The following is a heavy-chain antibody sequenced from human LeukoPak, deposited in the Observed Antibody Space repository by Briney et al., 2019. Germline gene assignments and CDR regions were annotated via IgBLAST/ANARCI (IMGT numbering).Heavy chain of an antibody. V-gene: IGHV4-30-2*01. D-gene: IGHD4-17*01. CDR3: ARGFRDYGDPWECFQH. Sequence: SETLSLTCAVSGGSISSGGYSWSWIRQPPGKGLEWIGYIYHSGSTYYNPSLKSRVTISVDRSKNQFSLKLSSVTAADTAVYYCARGFRDYGDPWECFQHWGQGTLVTVSS. CDR1: GGSISSGGYS. J-gene: IGHJ1*01. CDR2: IYHSGST.